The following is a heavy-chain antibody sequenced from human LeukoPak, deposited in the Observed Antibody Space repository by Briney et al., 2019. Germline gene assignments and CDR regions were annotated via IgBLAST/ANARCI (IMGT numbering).Heavy chain of an antibody. CDR2: INPSSGRT. J-gene: IGHJ4*02. CDR3: ARERPASCYFDY. D-gene: IGHD2-21*01. CDR1: GYTFTSYG. V-gene: IGHV1-46*01. Sequence: ASVKVSCKASGYTFTSYGISWVRQAPGQGLEWMGLINPSSGRTTYAQKFQGRVTMTRDTSTSTVYMEVSSLGSEDTAVYYCARERPASCYFDYWGLGTLVTVSS.